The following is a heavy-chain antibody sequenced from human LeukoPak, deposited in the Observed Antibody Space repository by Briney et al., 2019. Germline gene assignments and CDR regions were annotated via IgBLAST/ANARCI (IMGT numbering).Heavy chain of an antibody. Sequence: GGSLRLSCAASEFTFSRYAMHWVRQAPGKGLECVTVISYDSSEKYYADSVKGRFTISRDNSKNTVYLQMNSLRAEDTALYYCARDGDYWGYYGMDVWGQGITVTVSS. CDR1: EFTFSRYA. CDR2: ISYDSSEK. J-gene: IGHJ6*02. CDR3: ARDGDYWGYYGMDV. D-gene: IGHD4-17*01. V-gene: IGHV3-30*04.